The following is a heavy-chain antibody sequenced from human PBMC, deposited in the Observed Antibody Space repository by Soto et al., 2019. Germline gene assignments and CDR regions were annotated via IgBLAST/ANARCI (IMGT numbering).Heavy chain of an antibody. J-gene: IGHJ1*01. V-gene: IGHV4-34*01. CDR1: GGSFSGYY. D-gene: IGHD6-19*01. Sequence: SETLSLTCAVYGGSFSGYYWSWIRQPPGKGLEWIGEINHSGSTNYNPSLKSRVTISVDTSKNQFSLKLSSVTAADTAVYYCARDRGAVAGTLYFQHWGQGTLVTVSS. CDR2: INHSGST. CDR3: ARDRGAVAGTLYFQH.